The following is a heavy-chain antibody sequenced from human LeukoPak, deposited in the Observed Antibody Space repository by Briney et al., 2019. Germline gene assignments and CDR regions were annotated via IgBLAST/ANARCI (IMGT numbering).Heavy chain of an antibody. CDR3: ARDPTPHTSLDY. D-gene: IGHD2-2*01. CDR1: AGSIGRYY. Sequence: SETLSLTCTVSAGSIGRYYWSWIRQPPGKGLEWIGYIYYTGGTYYNPSLRGRVTLSVDTSRNQFSLKLTSVTAADTAVYYCARDPTPHTSLDYWGQGTLVTVSS. CDR2: IYYTGGT. V-gene: IGHV4-59*01. J-gene: IGHJ4*02.